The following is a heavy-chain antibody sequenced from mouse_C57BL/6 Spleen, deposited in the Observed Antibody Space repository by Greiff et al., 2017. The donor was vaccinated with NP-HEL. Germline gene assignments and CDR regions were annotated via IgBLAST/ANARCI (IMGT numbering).Heavy chain of an antibody. Sequence: QVQLQQSGAELVRPGASVKLSCKASGYTFTDYYINWVKQRPGQGLEWIARIYPGSGNTYYNEKFKGKATLTAEKSSSTAYMQLSSLTSEYSAVFFCARAGYYGSSLAYWGQGTLVTVSA. CDR1: GYTFTDYY. CDR2: IYPGSGNT. J-gene: IGHJ3*01. D-gene: IGHD1-1*01. V-gene: IGHV1-76*01. CDR3: ARAGYYGSSLAY.